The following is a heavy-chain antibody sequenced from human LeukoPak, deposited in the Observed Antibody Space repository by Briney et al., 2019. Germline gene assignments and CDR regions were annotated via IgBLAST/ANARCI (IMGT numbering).Heavy chain of an antibody. V-gene: IGHV3-23*01. D-gene: IGHD4-17*01. CDR2: ISGTGGTT. CDR3: AKGRGTTVTAAANY. CDR1: GFTFSNYS. J-gene: IGHJ4*02. Sequence: GGSLRLSCAASGFTFSNYSMSWVRQAPGKGLEWVSTISGTGGTTYYADSVKGRFTISRDNSKNTLFLQFNSLRADDTAVYYCAKGRGTTVTAAANYWGQGTLVTVTS.